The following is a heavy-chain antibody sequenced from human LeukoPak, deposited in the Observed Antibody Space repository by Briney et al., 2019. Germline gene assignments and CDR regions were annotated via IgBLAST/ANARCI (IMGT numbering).Heavy chain of an antibody. CDR3: AREDLYYYDSSGSEYFQH. J-gene: IGHJ1*01. Sequence: GASVKVSCKASGYTFTGYYMHWVRQAPGQGLEWMGWINPNSGGTNYAQKFQGRVTMDRDTSISTAYMELSRLRSDDTAVYYCAREDLYYYDSSGSEYFQHWGQGTLVTVSS. CDR1: GYTFTGYY. D-gene: IGHD3-22*01. CDR2: INPNSGGT. V-gene: IGHV1-2*02.